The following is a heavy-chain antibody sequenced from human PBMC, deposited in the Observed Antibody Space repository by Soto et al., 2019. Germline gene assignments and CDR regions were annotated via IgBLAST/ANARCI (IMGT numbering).Heavy chain of an antibody. D-gene: IGHD2-2*01. CDR3: ARAWTFYCSSTSCYGDWFDP. CDR1: GYTFTSYA. V-gene: IGHV1-46*01. J-gene: IGHJ5*02. CDR2: INPSGGST. Sequence: ASVKVSCKASGYTFTSYAMHWVHQAPGQRLEWMGWINPSGGSTSYAQKFQGRVTMTRDTSTSTVYMELSSLRSEDTAVYYCARAWTFYCSSTSCYGDWFDPWGQGTLVTVSS.